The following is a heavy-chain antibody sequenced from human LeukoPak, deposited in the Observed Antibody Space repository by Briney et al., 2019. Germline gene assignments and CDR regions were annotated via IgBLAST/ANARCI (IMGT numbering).Heavy chain of an antibody. D-gene: IGHD2-2*01. CDR1: GFTFSSYW. V-gene: IGHV3-74*01. Sequence: GGSLRLSCAASGFTFSSYWMHWVRQAPGKGLVWVSRINSDGSSTSYADSVKGRFTISRDNAKNTLYLQMNSLRAEDTAVYYCVRYIVVPTAIYAFDIWGEGTMVTVSS. J-gene: IGHJ3*02. CDR2: INSDGSST. CDR3: VRYIVVPTAIYAFDI.